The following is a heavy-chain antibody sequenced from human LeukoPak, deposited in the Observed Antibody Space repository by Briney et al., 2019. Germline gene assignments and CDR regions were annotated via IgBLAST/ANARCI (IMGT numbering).Heavy chain of an antibody. Sequence: GGSLRLSCAASGFTFSSYAMQWVRQAPGKGLEWVAIISYDGSTEYYADSVKGRFTISRDNSKNTLYLQMNSLRAEDTAVYYCARAYPDANGDYWGQGTLVTVSS. J-gene: IGHJ4*02. CDR3: ARAYPDANGDY. D-gene: IGHD1-14*01. CDR2: ISYDGSTE. V-gene: IGHV3-30-3*01. CDR1: GFTFSSYA.